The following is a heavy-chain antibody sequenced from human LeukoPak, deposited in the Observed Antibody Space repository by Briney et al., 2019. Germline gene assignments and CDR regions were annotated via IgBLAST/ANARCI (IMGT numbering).Heavy chain of an antibody. J-gene: IGHJ4*02. D-gene: IGHD6-13*01. CDR3: ARVRDSSSWRVALPPFFDY. Sequence: ASVKVSCKATVSTLTGYYMNWVRQAPGQGLEWMGWINPNSGGTNYAQKFQGRVTMTRDTSISTAYMELSRLRSDDTAVYYCARVRDSSSWRVALPPFFDYWGQGTLVTVSS. CDR1: VSTLTGYY. CDR2: INPNSGGT. V-gene: IGHV1-2*02.